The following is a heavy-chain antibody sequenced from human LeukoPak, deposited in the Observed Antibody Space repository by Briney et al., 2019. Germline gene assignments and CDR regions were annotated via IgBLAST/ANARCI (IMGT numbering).Heavy chain of an antibody. Sequence: GGSLRLSCAASGFTLSSYAMSWVRQAPGKGLEWVSGISGSGGSTYHADSVKGRFTISRHNTKNTLYLQMNSLRAEDTAVYYCTTDGIVGATKSNWGQGTLVTVSS. CDR1: GFTLSSYA. CDR3: TTDGIVGATKSN. V-gene: IGHV3-23*01. J-gene: IGHJ4*02. D-gene: IGHD1-26*01. CDR2: ISGSGGST.